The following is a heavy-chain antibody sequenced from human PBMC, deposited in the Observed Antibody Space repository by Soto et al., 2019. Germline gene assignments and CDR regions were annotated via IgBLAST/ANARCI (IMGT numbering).Heavy chain of an antibody. CDR1: GFTFSSFA. V-gene: IGHV3-23*01. CDR2: VSGSVTST. CDR3: AKGETDYYYYMDV. Sequence: EVQLLESGGGLVQPGGSLRLSCAASGFTFSSFAMSWVRQAPGKGLEWVSGVSGSVTSTYYGDFVKGRFTISRDKSKNTLYLQMNSLRAEDTAVYYCAKGETDYYYYMDVWGKGTTVTVSS. J-gene: IGHJ6*03.